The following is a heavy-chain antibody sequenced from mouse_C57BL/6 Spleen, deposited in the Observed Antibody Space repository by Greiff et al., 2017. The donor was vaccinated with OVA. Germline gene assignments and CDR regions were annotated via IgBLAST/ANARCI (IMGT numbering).Heavy chain of an antibody. CDR1: GYTFTSYW. CDR3: ARVGDYGWGHYFDY. Sequence: QVQLQQPGTELVKPGASVKLSCKASGYTFTSYWMHWVKQRPGQGLEWIGNINPSNGGTNYNEKFKSKATLTADKSSSTAYMQLSSLTSEDSAVYCCARVGDYGWGHYFDYWGQGTTLTVSS. V-gene: IGHV1-53*01. J-gene: IGHJ2*01. D-gene: IGHD2-4*01. CDR2: INPSNGGT.